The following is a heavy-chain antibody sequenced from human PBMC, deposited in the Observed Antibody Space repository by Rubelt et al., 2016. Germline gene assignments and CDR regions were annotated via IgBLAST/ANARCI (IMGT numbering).Heavy chain of an antibody. J-gene: IGHJ3*02. Sequence: QVQLVQSGAEVKKPGSSVKVSCKASGGTFSSYAISWVRQALGQGLEWMGRIIPILGIANYAQKFQGRVTITADKSTSTAYMELGSRRSEDRAVYYCARDRLLDDSSGGDAFDIWGQGTMVTVSS. CDR1: GGTFSSYA. CDR3: ARDRLLDDSSGGDAFDI. V-gene: IGHV1-69*04. CDR2: IIPILGIA. D-gene: IGHD3-22*01.